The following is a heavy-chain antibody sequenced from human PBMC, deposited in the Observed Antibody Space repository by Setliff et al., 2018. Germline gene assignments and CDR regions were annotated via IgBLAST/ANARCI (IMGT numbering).Heavy chain of an antibody. V-gene: IGHV3-21*01. D-gene: IGHD3-10*01. J-gene: IGHJ6*03. Sequence: GGSLRLSCAASGFTFSSYTIHWVRQAPGKGLEWVSVIGESGGDTYYVDSVRGRFTISRDNAKNSLYLQMNSLRADDAAVYFCARDSSGSYYNVYYYYYYYMDVWGKGTTVTVSS. CDR1: GFTFSSYT. CDR3: ARDSSGSYYNVYYYYYYYMDV. CDR2: IGESGGDT.